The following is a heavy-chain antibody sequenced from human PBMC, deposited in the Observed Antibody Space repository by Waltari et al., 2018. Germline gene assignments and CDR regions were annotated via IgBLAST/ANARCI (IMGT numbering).Heavy chain of an antibody. Sequence: QVQLQESGPGLVKPSETLSLTCTISGGSISSYYWSWIRQPAGKGLEWIGRIYTSGSTNHNPALKSRVTISVDKSKNQFSLKLSSVTAADTAVYYCARDSAGIAVADNYYYGMDVWGQGTTVTVSS. CDR3: ARDSAGIAVADNYYYGMDV. J-gene: IGHJ6*02. D-gene: IGHD6-19*01. CDR2: IYTSGST. V-gene: IGHV4-4*07. CDR1: GGSISSYY.